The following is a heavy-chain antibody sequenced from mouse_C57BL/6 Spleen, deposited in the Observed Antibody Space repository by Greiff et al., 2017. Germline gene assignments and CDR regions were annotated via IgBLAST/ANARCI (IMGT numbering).Heavy chain of an antibody. Sequence: EVQLQQSGPELVKPGASVKIPCKASGYTFTDYNMDWVKQSHGKSLEWIGDINPNNGGPIYNQKFKGKATLTVDKSSSTAYMELRSLTSEDTAVYYCARGGLRRGFDYWGQGTTLTVSS. J-gene: IGHJ2*01. CDR1: GYTFTDYN. D-gene: IGHD2-4*01. CDR3: ARGGLRRGFDY. V-gene: IGHV1-18*01. CDR2: INPNNGGP.